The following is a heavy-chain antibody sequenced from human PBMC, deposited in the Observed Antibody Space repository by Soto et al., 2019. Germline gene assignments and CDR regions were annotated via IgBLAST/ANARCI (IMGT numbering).Heavy chain of an antibody. CDR3: ARAIRGVKDY. V-gene: IGHV4-34*01. J-gene: IGHJ4*02. CDR1: GGSFSGYY. D-gene: IGHD3-10*01. Sequence: PSETLSLTCAVYGGSFSGYYWSWIRQPPGKGLEWIGEINHSGSTNYNPSLKSRITINPDTYKNQFSLQLNSVTPEDTAVYYCARAIRGVKDYWGQGTLVTVSS. CDR2: INHSGST.